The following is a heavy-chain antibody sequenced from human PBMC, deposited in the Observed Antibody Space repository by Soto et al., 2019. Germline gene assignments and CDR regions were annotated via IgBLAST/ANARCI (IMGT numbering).Heavy chain of an antibody. V-gene: IGHV1-69*13. CDR1: GGTFSSYT. D-gene: IGHD2-15*01. CDR2: IIPIFGTA. CDR3: ARVVVVAASPYNWFDP. Sequence: GASVKVSCKASGGTFSSYTISWVRQAPGQGLEWMGGIIPIFGTANYAQKFQGRVTITADESTSTAYMELSSLRSEDTAVYYCARVVVVAASPYNWFDPWGQGTLVTVSS. J-gene: IGHJ5*02.